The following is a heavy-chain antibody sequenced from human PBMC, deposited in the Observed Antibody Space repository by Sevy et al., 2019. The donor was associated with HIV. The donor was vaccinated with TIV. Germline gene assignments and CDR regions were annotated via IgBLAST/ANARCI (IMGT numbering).Heavy chain of an antibody. V-gene: IGHV4-59*01. CDR3: ARDSTTRPRVLDY. D-gene: IGHD1-1*01. J-gene: IGHJ4*02. CDR2: IYFTGNT. Sequence: SETLSLTYSLSGGSISSYFWTWVRQSPGKGLEWIGNIYFTGNTDYSPSLKSRVTLSLDTSKSHFSLILNSVTAADTAVYYCARDSTTRPRVLDYWGQGTLVTVSS. CDR1: GGSISSYF.